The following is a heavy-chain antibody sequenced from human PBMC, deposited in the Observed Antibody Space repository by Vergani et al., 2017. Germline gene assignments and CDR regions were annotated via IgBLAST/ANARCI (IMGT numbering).Heavy chain of an antibody. CDR1: GGSISSYY. V-gene: IGHV4-59*01. Sequence: QVQLQESGPGLVKPSETLSLTCTVSGGSISSYYWSWIRQPPGKGLEWIGYIYYSGRTNYNPSLKSRVTISVDTSKNQFSLKLRSVTAADTAVYYCARDKWYSSGWTQYYYGMDVWGQGTTVTVSS. J-gene: IGHJ6*02. CDR2: IYYSGRT. D-gene: IGHD6-19*01. CDR3: ARDKWYSSGWTQYYYGMDV.